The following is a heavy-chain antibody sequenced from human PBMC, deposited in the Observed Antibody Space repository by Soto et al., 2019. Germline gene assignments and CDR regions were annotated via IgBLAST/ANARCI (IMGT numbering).Heavy chain of an antibody. V-gene: IGHV1-3*05. CDR2: INAGNGNT. D-gene: IGHD6-19*01. CDR3: ARSQWLRFGGFDY. CDR1: GYTFTSYA. Sequence: QVQLVQSGAEEKKPGASVKVSCKASGYTFTSYAMHWVRQAPGQRLEWMGWINAGNGNTKYSQKFQGRVTITRDTSASTADMELSSMRSKDTAVYDYARSQWLRFGGFDYWGHGTLVTVSS. J-gene: IGHJ4*01.